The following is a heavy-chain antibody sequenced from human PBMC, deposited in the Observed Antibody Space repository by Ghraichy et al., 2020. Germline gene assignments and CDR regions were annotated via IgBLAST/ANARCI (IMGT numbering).Heavy chain of an antibody. CDR1: GGSFSGYY. J-gene: IGHJ6*02. Sequence: SETLSLTCAVYGGSFSGYYWSWIRQPPGKGLEWTGEINHSGSTNYNPSLKSRATISVDTSKNQFSLKLSSVTAADTAVYYCARDIRLGYCTNGVCYTYYYYGMDVWGQGTTVTVSS. D-gene: IGHD2-8*01. V-gene: IGHV4-34*01. CDR3: ARDIRLGYCTNGVCYTYYYYGMDV. CDR2: INHSGST.